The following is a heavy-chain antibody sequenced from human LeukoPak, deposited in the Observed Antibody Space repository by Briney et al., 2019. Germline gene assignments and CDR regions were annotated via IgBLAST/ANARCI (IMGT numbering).Heavy chain of an antibody. D-gene: IGHD5-12*01. CDR1: GFTLNDYY. V-gene: IGHV3-11*01. Sequence: GGPLRLSCAAWGFTLNDYYVNDLRQAPGKGGEGVEYISSSGSDISHGDSVKGRFNIISDNAKNSFYLQITSLRVADTAVYYCATGFGGYNTDFYYYYMDVWGKGTTVTISS. J-gene: IGHJ6*03. CDR2: ISSSGSDI. CDR3: ATGFGGYNTDFYYYYMDV.